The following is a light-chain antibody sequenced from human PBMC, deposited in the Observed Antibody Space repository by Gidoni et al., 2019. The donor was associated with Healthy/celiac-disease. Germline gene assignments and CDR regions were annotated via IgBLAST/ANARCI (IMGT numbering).Light chain of an antibody. V-gene: IGKV1-39*01. J-gene: IGKJ1*01. CDR2: AAS. Sequence: IQLTQSPSSLSASVGDRVTITCRASQSISSYLNWYQQKPGKATKLMIYAASSLQSGVPSRFSGSGSGKDFTITISSLQPEDFATYYCQQSYSTPTFGQGTKVEIK. CDR3: QQSYSTPT. CDR1: QSISSY.